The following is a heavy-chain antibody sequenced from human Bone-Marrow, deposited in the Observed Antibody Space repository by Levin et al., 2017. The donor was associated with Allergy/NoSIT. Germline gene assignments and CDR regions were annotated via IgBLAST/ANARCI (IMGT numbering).Heavy chain of an antibody. CDR3: AAYIGALGTSFDY. Sequence: PGGSLRLSCAASGFTFGNIWMSWIRQTPGKGLEWVANIKPDGSDRNHADFVKGRFTISRDNTQNSLFLQMNSLRVDDTAIYYCAAYIGALGTSFDYWGQGIQVTVAS. CDR2: IKPDGSDR. J-gene: IGHJ4*02. V-gene: IGHV3-7*01. D-gene: IGHD6-13*01. CDR1: GFTFGNIW.